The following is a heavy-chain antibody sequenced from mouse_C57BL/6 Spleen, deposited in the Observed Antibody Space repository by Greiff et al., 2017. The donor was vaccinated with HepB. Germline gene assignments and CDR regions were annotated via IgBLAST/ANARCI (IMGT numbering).Heavy chain of an antibody. CDR2: ISYDGSN. Sequence: VQLKESGPGLVKPSQSLSLTCSVTGYSITSGYYWNWIRQFPGNKLEWMGYISYDGSNNYNPSLKNRISITRDTSKNQFFLKLNSVTTEDTATYYCARGVTTVVAPGYWGQGTTLTVSS. CDR1: GYSITSGYY. CDR3: ARGVTTVVAPGY. D-gene: IGHD1-1*01. V-gene: IGHV3-6*01. J-gene: IGHJ2*01.